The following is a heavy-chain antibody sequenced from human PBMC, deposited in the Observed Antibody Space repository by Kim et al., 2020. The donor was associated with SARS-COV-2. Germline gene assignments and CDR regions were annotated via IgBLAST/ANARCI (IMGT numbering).Heavy chain of an antibody. V-gene: IGHV3-74*01. Sequence: GGSLRLSCAASGFIFSRHWMHWVRQVPGKGLVWVSRMDSCGTETYYADSVRGRFTISRDNAKNPFYLQMNSLRAEDSGLYYCTRSMDLGHHYFYGMDDWG. CDR1: GFIFSRHW. CDR3: TRSMDLGHHYFYGMDD. J-gene: IGHJ6*01. D-gene: IGHD3-10*01. CDR2: MDSCGTET.